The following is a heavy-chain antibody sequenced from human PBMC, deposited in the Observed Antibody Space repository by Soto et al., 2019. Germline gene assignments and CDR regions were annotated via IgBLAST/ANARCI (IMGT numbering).Heavy chain of an antibody. CDR1: GYTFTSYG. D-gene: IGHD3-22*01. CDR2: ISAYNGNT. J-gene: IGHJ5*02. V-gene: IGHV1-18*04. Sequence: QVQLVQSGAEVKKPGASVKVSCKASGYTFTSYGISWVRQAPGQGLEWMGWISAYNGNTNYAQKLQGRVTMTTDTSTSTAYMELRSLRSDDTAVYYCSRDRYYDSSGPPRFDPWGQGTLVTVSS. CDR3: SRDRYYDSSGPPRFDP.